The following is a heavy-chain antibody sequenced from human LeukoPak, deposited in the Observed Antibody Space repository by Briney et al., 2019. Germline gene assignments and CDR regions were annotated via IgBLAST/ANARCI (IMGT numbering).Heavy chain of an antibody. CDR3: AKEVVDTADHAFHI. CDR1: GFTFSSYA. J-gene: IGHJ3*02. D-gene: IGHD5-18*01. CDR2: ISGSGGST. Sequence: GGSLRLFCAASGFTFSSYAMSWVRQAPGKGLEWVSAISGSGGSTYYADSVKGRFTISRDNSKNTLYLQMNSRRGEETAVYYGAKEVVDTADHAFHIWGPGTIVTVSS. V-gene: IGHV3-23*01.